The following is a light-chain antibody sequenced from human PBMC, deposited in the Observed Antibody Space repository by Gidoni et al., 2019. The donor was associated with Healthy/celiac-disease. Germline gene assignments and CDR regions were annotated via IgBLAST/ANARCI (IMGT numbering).Light chain of an antibody. CDR3: QQSYSTPPRT. CDR1: QSISSY. CDR2: AAS. Sequence: DIQMTQSPSSLSASVRDRVTITCRASQSISSYLNWYQQKPGKAPKLLIYAASSLQSGVPSRFSGSVSGTDFTLTISSLQPEDFATYYCQQSYSTPPRTFGQGTKVEIK. V-gene: IGKV1-39*01. J-gene: IGKJ1*01.